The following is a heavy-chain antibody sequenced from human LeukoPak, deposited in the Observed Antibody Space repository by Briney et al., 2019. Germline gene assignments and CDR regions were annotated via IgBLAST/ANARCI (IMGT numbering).Heavy chain of an antibody. Sequence: GASVKVSFKASGYTFTRWNFSWVRQAPGQGLEWMGWISTYNGDTKYAQKFQGRVTMTTDTSTTTTYMELRSLTSDDTAVYYCARDSDWVFGLWGRGTLVTVSS. D-gene: IGHD3-9*01. CDR2: ISTYNGDT. J-gene: IGHJ2*01. CDR3: ARDSDWVFGL. V-gene: IGHV1-18*01. CDR1: GYTFTRWN.